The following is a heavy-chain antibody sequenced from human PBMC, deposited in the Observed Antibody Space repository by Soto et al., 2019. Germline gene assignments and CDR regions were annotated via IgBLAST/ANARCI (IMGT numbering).Heavy chain of an antibody. D-gene: IGHD2-21*01. J-gene: IGHJ5*02. CDR3: AHRGGHYSFDP. CDR2: IYWDDDK. Sequence: TLSLTCAVSGGSISSGGYSWSWIRQPPGKALEWLALIYWDDDKRYSPSLKSRPTITKDTSKNQVVLTMTNMDPVDTATYYCAHRGGHYSFDPWGQGTLVTVS. V-gene: IGHV2-5*08. CDR1: GGSISSGGYS.